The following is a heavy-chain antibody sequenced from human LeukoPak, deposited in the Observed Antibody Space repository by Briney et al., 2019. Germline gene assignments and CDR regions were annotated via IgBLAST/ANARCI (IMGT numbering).Heavy chain of an antibody. D-gene: IGHD3-10*01. CDR2: IRQDGSDK. Sequence: GGSLRLSCAASGFTFSSNWMSWVRQAPGKGLEWLANIRQDGSDKHYVDSVKGRFTISRDNAKNSLYLQMNSLRAEDTAVYYCARASRYGLNWFDPWGQGTLVTVSS. CDR1: GFTFSSNW. V-gene: IGHV3-7*01. CDR3: ARASRYGLNWFDP. J-gene: IGHJ5*02.